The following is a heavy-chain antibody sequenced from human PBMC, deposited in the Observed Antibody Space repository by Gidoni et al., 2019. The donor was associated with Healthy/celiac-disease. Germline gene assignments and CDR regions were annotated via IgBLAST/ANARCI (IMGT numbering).Heavy chain of an antibody. CDR3: ARTAPTYCSGGSCYSSHAFDI. Sequence: QLQLQESGPGLVKPSETLSLTCTVSGGSISSSSYYWGWIRQPPGKVLEWIGSSYYSGSTYYHPSLKSRVTISVDTSKNQFSLKLSSVTAADTAVYYCARTAPTYCSGGSCYSSHAFDIWGQGTMVTVSS. CDR1: GGSISSSSYY. D-gene: IGHD2-15*01. J-gene: IGHJ3*02. CDR2: SYYSGST. V-gene: IGHV4-39*01.